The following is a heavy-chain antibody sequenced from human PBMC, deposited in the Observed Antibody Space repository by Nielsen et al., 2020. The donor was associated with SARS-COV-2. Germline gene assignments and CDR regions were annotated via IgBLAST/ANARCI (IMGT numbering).Heavy chain of an antibody. D-gene: IGHD6-6*01. CDR3: ARVSSASSPSYYYYYYMDV. V-gene: IGHV4-59*01. CDR2: IYYSGST. Sequence: SETLSLTCTVSGGSISSYYWSWIRQPPGKGLEWIGYIYYSGSTNYNPSLKSRVTISVDTSKNQFSLKLSSVTAADTAVYYCARVSSASSPSYYYYYYMDVWGKGTTVTVSS. CDR1: GGSISSYY. J-gene: IGHJ6*03.